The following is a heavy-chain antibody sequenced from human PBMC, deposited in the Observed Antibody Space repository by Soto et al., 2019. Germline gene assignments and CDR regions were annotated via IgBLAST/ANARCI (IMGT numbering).Heavy chain of an antibody. V-gene: IGHV4-61*05. CDR2: IYYSGST. Sequence: SETLSLTCTVSGGSISSSSYYWGWIRQPPGKGLEWIGYIYYSGSTNYNPSLKSRVTISVDTSKNQFSLKLSSVTAADTAVYYCARVFSPAAHRNKYYYYYGMDVWGQGTTVTVSS. CDR1: GGSISSSSYY. CDR3: ARVFSPAAHRNKYYYYYGMDV. D-gene: IGHD2-2*01. J-gene: IGHJ6*02.